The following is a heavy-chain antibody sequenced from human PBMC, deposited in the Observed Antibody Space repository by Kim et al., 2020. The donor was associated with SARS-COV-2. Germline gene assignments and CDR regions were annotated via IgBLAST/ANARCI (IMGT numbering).Heavy chain of an antibody. CDR1: GGSFSGYY. D-gene: IGHD3-22*01. V-gene: IGHV4-34*01. CDR3: ARTGRVYYDSSGYCVADY. Sequence: SETLSLTCAVYGGSFSGYYWSWIRQPPGKGLEWIGKINHSGSTNYNPSLKSRVTISVDTSKNQFSLKLSSVTAADTAVYYCARTGRVYYDSSGYCVADYWGQGTLVTVSS. J-gene: IGHJ4*02. CDR2: INHSGST.